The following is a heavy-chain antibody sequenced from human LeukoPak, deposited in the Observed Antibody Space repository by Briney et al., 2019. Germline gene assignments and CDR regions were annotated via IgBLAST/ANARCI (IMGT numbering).Heavy chain of an antibody. CDR1: GFTFSNAW. D-gene: IGHD2-15*01. V-gene: IGHV3-15*01. J-gene: IGHJ6*02. CDR3: TKIASPRIPVVAAPEGMYYYYYYGMDV. Sequence: PGGSLRLSCAASGFTFSNAWMTWVRQAPGKGLEWVGRIKSKNVGATTDYAAPVKGRFTISRDDSKSIAYLQMNSLKTEDTAVYYCTKIASPRIPVVAAPEGMYYYYYYGMDVWGQGTTVTVSS. CDR2: IKSKNVGATT.